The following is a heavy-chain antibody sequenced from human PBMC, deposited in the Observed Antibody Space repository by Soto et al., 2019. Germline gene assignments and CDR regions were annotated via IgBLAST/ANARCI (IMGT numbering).Heavy chain of an antibody. J-gene: IGHJ6*02. V-gene: IGHV3-23*01. CDR2: ITGGGDYT. CDR1: GFTFSNYA. Sequence: EVQLLESGGGLVQPGGSLRLSCAASGFTFSNYAMSWVRQAPGKGLEWVSGITGGGDYTYYADSVKGRLTTSRDNSKNTVFLQINSLSPDDTAVYYCARSSIHYGIEVWGQGTTVTVSS. CDR3: ARSSIHYGIEV. D-gene: IGHD2-2*01.